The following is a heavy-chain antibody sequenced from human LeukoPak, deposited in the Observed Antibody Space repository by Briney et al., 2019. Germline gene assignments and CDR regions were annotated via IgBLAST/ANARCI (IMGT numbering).Heavy chain of an antibody. Sequence: GGSLRLSCAASGFTVSSNYMSWVRQAPGKGLEWVSVIYSGGSTYYADSVKGRFTISRDNSKNTLYLQMNSLRAEDTAVYYCARGGGGYGSGSYFDYWGQGTLVTVSP. V-gene: IGHV3-66*01. CDR1: GFTVSSNY. CDR3: ARGGGGYGSGSYFDY. D-gene: IGHD3-10*01. J-gene: IGHJ4*02. CDR2: IYSGGST.